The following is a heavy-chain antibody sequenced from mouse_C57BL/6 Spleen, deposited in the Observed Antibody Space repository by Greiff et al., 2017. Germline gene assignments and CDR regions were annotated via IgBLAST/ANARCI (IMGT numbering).Heavy chain of an antibody. V-gene: IGHV1-64*01. J-gene: IGHJ4*01. Sequence: QVQLQQPGAELVKPGASVKLSCKASGYTFTSYWMHWVKQRPGQGLEWIGMIHPNSGSTNYNEKFKSKATLTVDKSSSTAYMQLSSLPSEDSAVYYCARSGYDYDFYAMDYWGQGTSVTVSS. D-gene: IGHD2-4*01. CDR3: ARSGYDYDFYAMDY. CDR1: GYTFTSYW. CDR2: IHPNSGST.